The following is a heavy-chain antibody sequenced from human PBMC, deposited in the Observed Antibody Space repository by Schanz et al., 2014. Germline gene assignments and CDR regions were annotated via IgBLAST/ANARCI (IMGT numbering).Heavy chain of an antibody. CDR3: VAAQSDYGEFELDY. J-gene: IGHJ4*02. CDR2: ISSYSTI. Sequence: VQLVESGGGLVQPGGSLRLSCAASGFTFSDHYMEWVRQAPGKGPEWISYISSYSTIHYADSVKGRFIISRDNSKNTLFLQMDSLRGDDAALYYCVAAQSDYGEFELDYWGQGTLVSVSS. CDR1: GFTFSDHY. D-gene: IGHD4-17*01. V-gene: IGHV3-11*04.